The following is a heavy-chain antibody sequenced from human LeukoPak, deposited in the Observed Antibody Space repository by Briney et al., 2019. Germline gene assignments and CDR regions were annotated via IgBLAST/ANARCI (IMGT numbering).Heavy chain of an antibody. CDR2: IYSGGDT. CDR3: AKDLHGNYGLDY. D-gene: IGHD4-17*01. J-gene: IGHJ4*02. V-gene: IGHV3-53*01. Sequence: GGSLRLSCAASGYTVSNSFMTWVRQAPGKGLEWVSVIYSGGDTYYTDSVKGRFTISRDNSKNTLFLQMNSLRADDTAVYYCAKDLHGNYGLDYWGQGILVTVS. CDR1: GYTVSNSF.